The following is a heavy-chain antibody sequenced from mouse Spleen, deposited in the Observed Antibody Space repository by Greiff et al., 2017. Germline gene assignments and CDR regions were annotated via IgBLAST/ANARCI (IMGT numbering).Heavy chain of an antibody. CDR3: ARQTMITTTVDY. CDR2: ISSGSSTI. V-gene: IGHV5-17*01. J-gene: IGHJ2*01. CDR1: GFTFSDYG. D-gene: IGHD2-4*01. Sequence: DVKLVESGGGLVKPGGSLKLSCAASGFTFSDYGMHWVRQAPEKGLEWVAYISSGSSTIYYADTVKGRFTISRDNAKNTLFLQMTSLRSEDTAMYYCARQTMITTTVDYWGQGTTLTVSS.